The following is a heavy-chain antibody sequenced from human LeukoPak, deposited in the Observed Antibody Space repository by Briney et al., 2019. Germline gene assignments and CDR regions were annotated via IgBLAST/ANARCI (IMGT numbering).Heavy chain of an antibody. CDR1: VYTFIDHY. CDR2: INPKSGVT. Sequence: GASVKVSCKTSVYTFIDHYMHWVRQAPGQGLEWVGWINPKSGVTKSAQKFQDRVTMTWDTSISTAYVEVRWLRSDDTAVYYCARERESSSYSSLDPWGQGTLVTVSS. J-gene: IGHJ5*02. CDR3: ARERESSSYSSLDP. V-gene: IGHV1-2*02. D-gene: IGHD3-22*01.